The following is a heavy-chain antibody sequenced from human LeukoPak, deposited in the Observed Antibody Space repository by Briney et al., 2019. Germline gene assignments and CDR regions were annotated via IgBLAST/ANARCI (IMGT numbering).Heavy chain of an antibody. Sequence: PGRSLRLSCAASGFTFSSYTMNWVRQAPGKGLEWVSYISSSSSTIYYADSVKGRFTVSRDNAKNSLYLQMNSLRAEDTAVYYCARLTRYAGDPWGQGTLVIVSS. V-gene: IGHV3-48*04. CDR1: GFTFSSYT. CDR3: ARLTRYAGDP. D-gene: IGHD3-9*01. CDR2: ISSSSSTI. J-gene: IGHJ5*02.